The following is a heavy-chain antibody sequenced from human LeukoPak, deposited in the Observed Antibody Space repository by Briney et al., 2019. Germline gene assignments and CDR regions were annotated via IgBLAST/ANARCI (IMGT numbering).Heavy chain of an antibody. CDR3: ARRGSSGPRAFDI. J-gene: IGHJ3*02. Sequence: GGSLRLSCAASGFTFSSQAMSRVRQAPGKGLEWVSAISGSGGSTYYADSVKGRFTISRDNSKNTLYLQMNSLRAEDTAVYYCARRGSSGPRAFDIWGQGTMVTVSS. V-gene: IGHV3-23*01. D-gene: IGHD6-25*01. CDR2: ISGSGGST. CDR1: GFTFSSQA.